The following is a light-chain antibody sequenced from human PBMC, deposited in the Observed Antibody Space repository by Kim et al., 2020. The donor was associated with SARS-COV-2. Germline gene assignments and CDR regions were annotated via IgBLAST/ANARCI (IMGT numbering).Light chain of an antibody. Sequence: ASVGDRVTSPCRASQDIGNDLGLYQQNPGRAPKRLIYGASNLQSGVPSRFSGSGSETEFTLTINSLQPEDFAIYFCLQHRTYPITFGQGTRLEIK. CDR3: LQHRTYPIT. V-gene: IGKV1-17*01. CDR2: GAS. CDR1: QDIGND. J-gene: IGKJ5*01.